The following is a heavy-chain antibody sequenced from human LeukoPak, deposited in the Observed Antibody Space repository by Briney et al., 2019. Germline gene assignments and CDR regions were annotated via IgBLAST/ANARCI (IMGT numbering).Heavy chain of an antibody. J-gene: IGHJ5*02. D-gene: IGHD2-15*01. CDR2: ISYDGSNK. CDR3: AKFSRCSGGSCYSGFDP. Sequence: GRSLRLSCAASGFTFSRYGMHWVRQAPGKGLEWVAVISYDGSNKYYADSVKGRFTISRDNSKNTLYLQMNSLRAEDTAVYYCAKFSRCSGGSCYSGFDPWGQGTLVTVSS. V-gene: IGHV3-30*18. CDR1: GFTFSRYG.